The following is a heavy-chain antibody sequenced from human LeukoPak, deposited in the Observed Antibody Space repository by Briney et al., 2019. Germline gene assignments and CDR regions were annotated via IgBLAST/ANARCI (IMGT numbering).Heavy chain of an antibody. CDR1: GYTFTSYG. Sequence: ASVKVSCKASGYTFTSYGISWVRQAPGQGLEWMGWISAYNGNTNYAQKLQGRVTMTTDTSTSTAYMELSSLRSEDTAVYYCAGGYYDSSGYYAFDIWGQGTMVTVSS. V-gene: IGHV1-18*01. CDR2: ISAYNGNT. CDR3: AGGYYDSSGYYAFDI. J-gene: IGHJ3*02. D-gene: IGHD3-22*01.